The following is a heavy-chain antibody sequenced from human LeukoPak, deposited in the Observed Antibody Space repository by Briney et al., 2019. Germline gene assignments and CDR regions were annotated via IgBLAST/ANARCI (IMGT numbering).Heavy chain of an antibody. J-gene: IGHJ4*02. D-gene: IGHD3-10*01. CDR3: AREELGSGSYSPAPFDY. Sequence: ASVKVSGKASGYTFTSYYMHWVRQAPGQGLEWMGIINPSGGSTSYAQKFQGRVTMTRDTSTSTVYMELSSLRSEDTAVYYCAREELGSGSYSPAPFDYWGQGTLVTVSS. V-gene: IGHV1-46*01. CDR1: GYTFTSYY. CDR2: INPSGGST.